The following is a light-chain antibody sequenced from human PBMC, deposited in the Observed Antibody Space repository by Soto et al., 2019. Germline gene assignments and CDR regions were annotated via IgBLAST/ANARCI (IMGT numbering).Light chain of an antibody. V-gene: IGLV7-46*01. Sequence: QAVVTQEPSLTVSPGGTVTLTCGSSTGAVTSGHYPYWFQQKPGQAPRTLIYDTSNKHSWTPARFSGSLLGGKAALTLSGAQPEDEADCYCILVYSGGVVFGGGTKLTVL. CDR3: ILVYSGGVV. CDR1: TGAVTSGHY. J-gene: IGLJ2*01. CDR2: DTS.